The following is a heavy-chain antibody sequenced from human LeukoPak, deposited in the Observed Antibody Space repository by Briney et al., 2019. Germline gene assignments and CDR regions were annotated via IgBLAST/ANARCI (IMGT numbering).Heavy chain of an antibody. CDR2: INPSGGSA. D-gene: IGHD2-2*01. Sequence: VASVKVSCKASGYIFTGYYMHWVRQAPGQGLEWMGIINPSGGSASYAQKFQGRVTMTRDTSTSTVYMELSSLRSEDTAVYYCARDPDCSSTSCYRFGLGTFDYWGQGTLVTVSS. J-gene: IGHJ4*02. CDR3: ARDPDCSSTSCYRFGLGTFDY. V-gene: IGHV1-46*01. CDR1: GYIFTGYY.